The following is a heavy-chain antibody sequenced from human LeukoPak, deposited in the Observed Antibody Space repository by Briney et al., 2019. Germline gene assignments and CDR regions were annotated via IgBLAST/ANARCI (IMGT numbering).Heavy chain of an antibody. D-gene: IGHD4-23*01. CDR3: ARDPHYGGNPWYFDY. V-gene: IGHV3-33*01. CDR2: IWYDGSDK. Sequence: PGGSLRLSCAASGFTFSHYGMHWVRQAPGKGLEWVAVIWYDGSDKYYADSVKGRFTISRDNSQNTLYLQMNSLRAEDTAVYYCARDPHYGGNPWYFDYWGQGSLVTVSS. J-gene: IGHJ4*02. CDR1: GFTFSHYG.